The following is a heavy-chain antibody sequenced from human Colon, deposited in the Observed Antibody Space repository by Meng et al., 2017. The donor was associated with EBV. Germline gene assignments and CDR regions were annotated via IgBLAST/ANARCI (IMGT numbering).Heavy chain of an antibody. D-gene: IGHD4-23*01. J-gene: IGHJ4*02. CDR3: ARSIYSGNSNFDY. Sequence: GVVQPGRSPSLACAGSGFSFSNYWMTWVRQAPGKGLEWVSGISGSGSTTYYADSVKRRFTIIGDNANNLLYLQMNSLGAEDTTVYYCARSIYSGNSNFDYWGQGTLVTASS. CDR1: GFSFSNYW. V-gene: IGHV3-48*04. CDR2: ISGSGSTT.